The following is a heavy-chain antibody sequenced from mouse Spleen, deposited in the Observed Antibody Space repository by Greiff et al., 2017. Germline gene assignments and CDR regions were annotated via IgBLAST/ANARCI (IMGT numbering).Heavy chain of an antibody. CDR3: ARWFYAMDC. CDR2: INPNNGGT. CDR1: GYTFTDYN. D-gene: IGHD2-2*01. J-gene: IGHJ4*01. V-gene: IGHV1-18*01. Sequence: VQLKESGPELVKPGASVKIPCKASGYTFTDYNMDWVKQSHGKSLEWIGDINPNNGGTIYNQKFKGKATLTVDKSSSTAYMELRSLTSEDTAVYYCARWFYAMDCWGQGTSVTVSS.